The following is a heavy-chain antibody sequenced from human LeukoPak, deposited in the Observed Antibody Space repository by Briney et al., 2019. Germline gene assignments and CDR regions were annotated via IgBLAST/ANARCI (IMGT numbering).Heavy chain of an antibody. CDR3: ARGTSMYYDFWSGYSYYFDY. CDR1: GYTFTGYH. J-gene: IGHJ4*02. D-gene: IGHD3-3*01. V-gene: IGHV1-2*02. CDR2: INPNSGGT. Sequence: ASVKVSCKASGYTFTGYHMHWVRQAPGQGLEWMGWINPNSGGTNYAQKFQGRVTMTRDTSISTAYMELSRLRSDDTAVYYCARGTSMYYDFWSGYSYYFDYWGQGTLVTVSS.